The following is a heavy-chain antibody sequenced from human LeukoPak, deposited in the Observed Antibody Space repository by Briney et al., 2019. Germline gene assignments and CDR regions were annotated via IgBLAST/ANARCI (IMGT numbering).Heavy chain of an antibody. D-gene: IGHD3-10*01. CDR3: ARPTLQTLGA. Sequence: ASVKVSCKASGYTFTSYGISWVRQAPGQGREWMGWISAYNGNTNYAQKFQGRVTMTRDTSISTAYMELSRLRSDDTAFYYCARPTLQTLGAWGQGTLVTVSS. V-gene: IGHV1-18*01. CDR1: GYTFTSYG. CDR2: ISAYNGNT. J-gene: IGHJ5*02.